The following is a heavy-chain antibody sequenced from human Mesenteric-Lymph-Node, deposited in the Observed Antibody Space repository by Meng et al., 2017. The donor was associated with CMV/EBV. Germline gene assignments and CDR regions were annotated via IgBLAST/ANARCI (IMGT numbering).Heavy chain of an antibody. CDR1: GGTFNNYA. D-gene: IGHD3-22*01. CDR3: ARHERDYYDSRGSVYGMDV. J-gene: IGHJ6*02. CDR2: FIPIVDIA. Sequence: SVKVSCKASGGTFNNYAISWVRQAPGQGLEWMGGFIPIVDIANYAQKFQDRVTITADRSTSTAYMELSSLRSEDTATYYCARHERDYYDSRGSVYGMDVWGQGTTVTVSS. V-gene: IGHV1-69*10.